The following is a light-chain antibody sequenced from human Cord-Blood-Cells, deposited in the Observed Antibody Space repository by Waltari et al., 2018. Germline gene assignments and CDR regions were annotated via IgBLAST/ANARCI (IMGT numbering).Light chain of an antibody. J-gene: IGLJ1*01. CDR1: SSDVGSYNL. V-gene: IGLV2-23*01. CDR2: EGS. Sequence: LTQPASVSGSPGQSITISCTGTSSDVGSYNLVSWYQQHPGKAPKLMIYEGSKRPSGVSNRFSGSKSGNTASLTISGLQAEDEADYYCCSYAGSSTYVFGTGTKVTVL. CDR3: CSYAGSSTYV.